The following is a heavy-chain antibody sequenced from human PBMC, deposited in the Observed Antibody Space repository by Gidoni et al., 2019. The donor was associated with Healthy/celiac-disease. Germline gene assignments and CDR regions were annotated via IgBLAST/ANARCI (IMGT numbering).Heavy chain of an antibody. CDR3: ARTREYGDSPDFDY. D-gene: IGHD4-17*01. CDR2: IDCDDDK. J-gene: IGHJ4*02. V-gene: IGHV2-70*01. Sequence: QVTLRESGPALVKPTQTRTLTCTLSGFSLSTSGMCVSWLRHPPGKALEWLALIDCDDDKDYSTSLKTRLSTSKDTSKNQVVLTKTNMDPVDTATYYCARTREYGDSPDFDYWGQGTLVTVSS. CDR1: GFSLSTSGMC.